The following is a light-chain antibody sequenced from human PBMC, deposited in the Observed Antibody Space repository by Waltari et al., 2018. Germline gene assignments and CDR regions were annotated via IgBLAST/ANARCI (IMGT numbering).Light chain of an antibody. V-gene: IGKV2-28*01. J-gene: IGKJ2*02. CDR2: LGS. Sequence: DVVMTQSTLSMPVTPGEPASISCRSSQSLLHSNGYNYLDWYLQKPGQSPQLLIYLGSNRAAGVPDRFSGSGSGTDFTLKISRVAADDVGVYYCLQALQTPCTFGQGTKLEIK. CDR3: LQALQTPCT. CDR1: QSLLHSNGYNY.